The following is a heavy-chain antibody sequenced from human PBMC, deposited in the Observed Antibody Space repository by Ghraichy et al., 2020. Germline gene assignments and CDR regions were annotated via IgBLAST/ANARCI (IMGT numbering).Heavy chain of an antibody. CDR3: ARGESYDFWSGYPNYFDP. CDR1: GFTLGDHY. CDR2: ISSSGSTI. J-gene: IGHJ5*02. V-gene: IGHV3-11*01. D-gene: IGHD3-3*01. Sequence: GGSLNISCAASGFTLGDHYMHWIRQAPGKGLEWISYISSSGSTIYYADSVRGRFTISRDNAKNSVYLQMHSLTADDTALYYCARGESYDFWSGYPNYFDPWGQGTLVTVSS.